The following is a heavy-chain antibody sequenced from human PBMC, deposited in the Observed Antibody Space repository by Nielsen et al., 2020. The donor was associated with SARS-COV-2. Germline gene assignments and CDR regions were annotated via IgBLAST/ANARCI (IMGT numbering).Heavy chain of an antibody. D-gene: IGHD6-13*01. Sequence: ASVKVSCKASGYTFTSYDINWVRQATGQGLEWMGWMNPNSGNTGYAQKFQGRVTMTRNTSISTAYMELSSLRSEDTAVYYCARGADSSNWYSNIYYMDVWGKGTTVTVSS. J-gene: IGHJ6*03. CDR3: ARGADSSNWYSNIYYMDV. CDR2: MNPNSGNT. CDR1: GYTFTSYD. V-gene: IGHV1-8*01.